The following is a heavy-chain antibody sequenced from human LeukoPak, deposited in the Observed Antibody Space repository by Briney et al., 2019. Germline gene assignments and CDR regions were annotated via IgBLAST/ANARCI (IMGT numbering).Heavy chain of an antibody. Sequence: PSETLSLTCTVSGGSISSYYWSWIRQPPGKGLEWIGYIYYSGSTNYNPSLKSRVTISVDTSKNQFSLKLSSVTAADTAVYYCARVARDGYNVARFDPWGQGTLVAVSS. J-gene: IGHJ5*02. CDR3: ARVARDGYNVARFDP. CDR1: GGSISSYY. CDR2: IYYSGST. V-gene: IGHV4-59*01. D-gene: IGHD5-24*01.